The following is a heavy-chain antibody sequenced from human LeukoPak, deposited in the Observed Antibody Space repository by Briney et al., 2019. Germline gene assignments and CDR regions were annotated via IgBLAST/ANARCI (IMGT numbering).Heavy chain of an antibody. D-gene: IGHD3-3*01. CDR1: GGTFSSYA. CDR3: ASLYYDFWSGPWGLFDY. CDR2: IIPIFGTA. V-gene: IGHV1-69*01. J-gene: IGHJ4*02. Sequence: SVKVSCKASGGTFSSYAISWVRQAPGQGLEWMGGIIPIFGTANYAQKLQGRVTITADESTSTAYMELSSLRSEDTAVYYCASLYYDFWSGPWGLFDYWGQGTLVTVSS.